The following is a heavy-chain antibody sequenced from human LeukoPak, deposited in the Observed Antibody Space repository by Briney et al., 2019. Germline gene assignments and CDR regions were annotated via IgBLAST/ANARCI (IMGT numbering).Heavy chain of an antibody. J-gene: IGHJ6*03. CDR1: GYTFTSYD. V-gene: IGHV1-8*01. CDR2: MNPNSGNT. D-gene: IGHD3-9*01. CDR3: SRGSQLRHFDWLLYGSYYYYYMDV. Sequence: ASVKVSCKASGYTFTSYDINWVRQATGQGLEWMGWMNPNSGNTGYAQKFQGRVTMTRNTSISTAYMELSSLRSEDTAVYYCSRGSQLRHFDWLLYGSYYYYYMDVWGKGTTVTVSS.